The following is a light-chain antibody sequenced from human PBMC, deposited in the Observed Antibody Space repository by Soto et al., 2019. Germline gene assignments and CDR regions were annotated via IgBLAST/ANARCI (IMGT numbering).Light chain of an antibody. CDR2: DNI. CDR3: GAWDNSLSAIV. Sequence: QSVLTQPPSVSAAPGQKVTISSSGSSSNIGIEFVSWYQHFPGTAPKLLIYDNIKRPSGIPDRFSGSKSGTSATLGITGLQTGDEADYYCGAWDNSLSAIVFGGGTKVTVL. CDR1: SSNIGIEF. J-gene: IGLJ2*01. V-gene: IGLV1-51*01.